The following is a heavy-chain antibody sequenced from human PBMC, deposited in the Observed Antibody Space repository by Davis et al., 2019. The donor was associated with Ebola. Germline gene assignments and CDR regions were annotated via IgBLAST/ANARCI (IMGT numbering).Heavy chain of an antibody. Sequence: ASVKVSCKASGYTFTSYGISWVRQAPGQGLEWMGWIIAYNGNTNYAQKLQGRVTMTTDTSTSTAYMELRSLRSDDTAVYYCARAWGVVVVAATPNWFDPWGQGTLVTVSS. CDR2: IIAYNGNT. CDR1: GYTFTSYG. CDR3: ARAWGVVVVAATPNWFDP. J-gene: IGHJ5*02. D-gene: IGHD2-15*01. V-gene: IGHV1-18*01.